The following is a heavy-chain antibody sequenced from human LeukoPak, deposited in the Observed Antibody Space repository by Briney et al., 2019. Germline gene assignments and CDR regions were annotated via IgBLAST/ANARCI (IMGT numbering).Heavy chain of an antibody. CDR1: GYIFTSCY. CDR3: ARGLGGSGYYRY. J-gene: IGHJ4*02. V-gene: IGHV1-46*01. D-gene: IGHD3-22*01. CDR2: INPSDGST. Sequence: ASVKVSCKASGYIFTSCYIHWVRQAPGQGLEWVGIINPSDGSTSHAQKFQGRVTMSRDTSTSTVYMELSSLRSEDTAVYYCARGLGGSGYYRYWGQGTLVTVSS.